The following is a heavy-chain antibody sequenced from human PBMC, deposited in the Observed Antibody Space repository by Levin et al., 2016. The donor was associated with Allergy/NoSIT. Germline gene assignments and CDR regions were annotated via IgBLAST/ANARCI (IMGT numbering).Heavy chain of an antibody. J-gene: IGHJ4*02. V-gene: IGHV3-15*01. CDR2: LKSNTDGGTT. CDR1: GFPFSKAW. Sequence: GGSLRLSCAASGFPFSKAWMSWVRQAPGKGLEWVGRLKSNTDGGTTDYAAAVRGRFTISRDDSKTTLYLQMNSLKAEDTAVYYCAANRFGSGSYDDWGQGTLVIVSS. CDR3: AANRFGSGSYDD. D-gene: IGHD3-10*01.